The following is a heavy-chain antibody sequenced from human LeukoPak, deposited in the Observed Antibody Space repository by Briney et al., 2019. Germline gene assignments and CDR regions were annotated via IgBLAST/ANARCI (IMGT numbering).Heavy chain of an antibody. CDR3: ARDEVGRFGELLANFDY. D-gene: IGHD3-10*01. J-gene: IGHJ4*02. CDR1: GDSVSSNSAA. CDR2: TYYRSKWYN. Sequence: SQTLSLTCAISGDSVSSNSAAWNWIRQSPSRGLEWLGWTYYRSKWYNDYAVSVKSRITINPDTSKNQFSLQLNSVTPEDTAVYYCARDEVGRFGELLANFDYWGQGTLVTVSS. V-gene: IGHV6-1*01.